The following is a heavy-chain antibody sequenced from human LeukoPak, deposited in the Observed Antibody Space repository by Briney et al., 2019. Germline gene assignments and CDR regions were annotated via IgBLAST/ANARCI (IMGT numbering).Heavy chain of an antibody. Sequence: SGTLSLTCTVSGGSISSYYWSWIRQPPGKGLEWIGYIYYSGSTNYNPSLKSRVTISVDTSKNQFSLKLSSVTAADTAVYYCARLEHNWFDPWGQGTLVTVSS. J-gene: IGHJ5*02. CDR3: ARLEHNWFDP. CDR2: IYYSGST. CDR1: GGSISSYY. V-gene: IGHV4-59*08.